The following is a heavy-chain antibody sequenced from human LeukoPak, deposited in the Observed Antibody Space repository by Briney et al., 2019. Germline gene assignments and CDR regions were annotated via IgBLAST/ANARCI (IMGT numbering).Heavy chain of an antibody. V-gene: IGHV3-30*02. CDR3: PPFD. CDR1: GFRFSTFG. CDR2: IRNDGSNE. Sequence: GGSLRLSCAASGFRFSTFGMHWVRQSPGRGLEWVAYIRNDGSNEYHADSVKGRFTISRDNSKNTLYLQMNSLRPEDTAVYYCPPFDGGQGTLVTVSS. J-gene: IGHJ4*02. D-gene: IGHD3-9*01.